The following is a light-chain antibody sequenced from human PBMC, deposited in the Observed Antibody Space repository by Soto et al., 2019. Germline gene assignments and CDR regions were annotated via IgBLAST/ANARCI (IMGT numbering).Light chain of an antibody. CDR2: EVS. CDR1: SSDVRGYNY. CDR3: SSYTTISTLEV. Sequence: QSALTQPASVSGSPGQSITISCTGTSSDVRGYNYVSWYQQHPGKAPRLMIYEVSNRPSGVSNRFSGSKSGNTASLTISGLQAEDEADYYCSSYTTISTLEVFGGGTKLTVL. J-gene: IGLJ3*02. V-gene: IGLV2-14*01.